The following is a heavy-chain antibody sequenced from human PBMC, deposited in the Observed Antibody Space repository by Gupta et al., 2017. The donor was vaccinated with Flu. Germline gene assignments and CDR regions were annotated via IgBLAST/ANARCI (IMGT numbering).Heavy chain of an antibody. J-gene: IGHJ4*02. D-gene: IGHD2-21*02. CDR3: AKDQYGGNSGVLDY. CDR2: IRGSGEST. CDR1: RFTFSSYA. V-gene: IGHV3-23*01. Sequence: EVQLLESGGGLVQPGGSLRLSCAASRFTFSSYAMSWVRQAPGKGLEWVSAIRGSGESTYYADSVKGRFTISRDNSKNTLYLQMNSLRAEDTAVDYCAKDQYGGNSGVLDYWGQGTRVTVS.